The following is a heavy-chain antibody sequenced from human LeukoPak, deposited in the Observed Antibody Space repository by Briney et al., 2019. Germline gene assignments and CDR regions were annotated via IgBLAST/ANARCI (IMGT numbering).Heavy chain of an antibody. D-gene: IGHD6-13*01. J-gene: IGHJ4*02. V-gene: IGHV3-7*03. CDR1: GFTFSSYR. CDR3: ARGPLIAAAGTW. Sequence: PGGSLRLSCAASGFTFSSYRMSWVRQAPGEGLEWVAKINQDGTEKAYVDSVRGRFTISRGNAKNSLFLQMNSLRAEDTAVYYCARGPLIAAAGTWWGQGTLVTVSS. CDR2: INQDGTEK.